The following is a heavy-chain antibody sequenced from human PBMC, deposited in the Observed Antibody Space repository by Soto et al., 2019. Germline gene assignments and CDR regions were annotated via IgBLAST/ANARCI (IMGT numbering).Heavy chain of an antibody. Sequence: ASVKVPCNASGYTFTSYGISWVRQAPGQGLEWMGWISAYNGNTNYAQKLQGRVTMTTDTSTSTAYMELRSLRSDDTAVYYCARDTTLYGSGSYIYYYYGMDVWGQGTTVTVSS. J-gene: IGHJ6*02. CDR3: ARDTTLYGSGSYIYYYYGMDV. CDR2: ISAYNGNT. CDR1: GYTFTSYG. V-gene: IGHV1-18*01. D-gene: IGHD3-10*01.